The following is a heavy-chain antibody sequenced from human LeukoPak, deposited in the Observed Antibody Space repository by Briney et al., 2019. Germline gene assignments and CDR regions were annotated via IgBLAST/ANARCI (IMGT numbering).Heavy chain of an antibody. CDR2: IKPKTDGETT. Sequence: KSGGSLRLSCAASGITFSNAYTNWARQAPGKGLEWVGRIKPKTDGETTEYAAPVKGRFSISRDDSKNMLYLQMNSLKTEDTAVYYCITPLPYSAQGGQGTLVTVSS. J-gene: IGHJ1*01. CDR1: GITFSNAY. CDR3: ITPLPYSAQ. D-gene: IGHD2-21*01. V-gene: IGHV3-15*07.